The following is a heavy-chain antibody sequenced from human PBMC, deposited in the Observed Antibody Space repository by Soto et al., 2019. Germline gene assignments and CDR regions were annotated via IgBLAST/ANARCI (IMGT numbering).Heavy chain of an antibody. CDR1: GYSISSGYY. CDR3: ARGWFGEPLSD. V-gene: IGHV4-38-2*01. J-gene: IGHJ4*02. D-gene: IGHD3-10*01. CDR2: IYHSGST. Sequence: KTSETLSLTCAVSGYSISSGYYWGWIRQPPGKGLEWIGSIYHSGSTYYNPSLKSRVTISVDTSKNQFSLKLSSVTAADTAVYYCARGWFGEPLSDWGQGTLVTVSS.